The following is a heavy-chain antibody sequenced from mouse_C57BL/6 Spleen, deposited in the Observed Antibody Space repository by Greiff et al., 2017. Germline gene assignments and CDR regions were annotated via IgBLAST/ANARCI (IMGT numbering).Heavy chain of an antibody. Sequence: VNVVESGAELVRPGTSVKVSCKASGYAFTNYLIEWVKQRPGQGLEWIGVINPGSGGTNYNEKFKGKATLTADKSSSTAYMQLSSLTSEDSAVYFCARRGSNYENWGQGTTLTVSS. CDR3: ARRGSNYEN. D-gene: IGHD2-5*01. CDR1: GYAFTNYL. V-gene: IGHV1-54*01. J-gene: IGHJ2*01. CDR2: INPGSGGT.